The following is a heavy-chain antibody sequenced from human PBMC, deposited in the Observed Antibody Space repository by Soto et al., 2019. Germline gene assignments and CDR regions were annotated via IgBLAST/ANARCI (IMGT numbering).Heavy chain of an antibody. V-gene: IGHV4-4*07. CDR1: GGSISSYY. D-gene: IGHD3-3*01. J-gene: IGHJ6*02. CDR2: IYTSGST. CDR3: ATGNIDFWSGYKYFYYGMDV. Sequence: NPSETLSLTCTVSGGSISSYYWSWIRQPAGKGLEWIGRIYTSGSTNYNPSLKSRVTMSVDTSNNHISLRLSSVTAADTAIYYCATGNIDFWSGYKYFYYGMDVWGQGTTVTVSS.